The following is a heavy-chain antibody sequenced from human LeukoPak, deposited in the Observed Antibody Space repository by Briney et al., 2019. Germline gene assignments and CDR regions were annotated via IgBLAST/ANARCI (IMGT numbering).Heavy chain of an antibody. V-gene: IGHV3-48*03. CDR2: ISSGGSAI. Sequence: PGGSLRLSCSASEFTMSSYEMNWVRQAPGKGLEWVSYISSGGSAIYYADSVKGRFTISRDNAKNSLYLQMNSLRAEDTAVYYCAKERDFWSGTQYYFDYWGQGTLVTVSS. CDR1: EFTMSSYE. D-gene: IGHD3-3*01. CDR3: AKERDFWSGTQYYFDY. J-gene: IGHJ4*02.